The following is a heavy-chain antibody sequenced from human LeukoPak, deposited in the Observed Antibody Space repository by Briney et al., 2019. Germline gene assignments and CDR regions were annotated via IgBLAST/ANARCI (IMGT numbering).Heavy chain of an antibody. CDR2: IWYDGSKK. CDR3: ARGLPHFDY. J-gene: IGHJ4*02. V-gene: IGHV3-33*01. CDR1: GFTFSSYG. Sequence: GRSLRLSCAASGFTFSSYGMHWVRQAPGKGLEWVAVIWYDGSKKYYADSVKGRFTISRDNSKNTLYLQMNSLRAEDTAVYYCARGLPHFDYWGQGTLVTVSS.